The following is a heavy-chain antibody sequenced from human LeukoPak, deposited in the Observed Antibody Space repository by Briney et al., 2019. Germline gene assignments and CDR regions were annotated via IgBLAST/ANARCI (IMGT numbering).Heavy chain of an antibody. CDR1: GFTFSSYS. CDR2: ISSSSSYI. V-gene: IGHV3-21*01. J-gene: IGHJ4*02. Sequence: GGSLRLSCAASGFTFSSYSMNWVRQAPGKRLEWVSSISSSSSYIYYADSVKGRFTISRDNAKNSLYLQMNSLRAEDTAVYYCARSSLGANKDYWGQGTLVTVSS. CDR3: ARSSLGANKDY. D-gene: IGHD1-26*01.